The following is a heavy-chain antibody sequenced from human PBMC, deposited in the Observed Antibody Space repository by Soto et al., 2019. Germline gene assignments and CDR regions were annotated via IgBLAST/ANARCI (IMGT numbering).Heavy chain of an antibody. D-gene: IGHD2-2*01. J-gene: IGHJ4*02. V-gene: IGHV3-11*06. Sequence: QLVEFGGGLVNPGGSLRLSCAASGFNFSNYYMAWVRQTPGKGLEWISYISSRASYTKYADSVEGRFTVSRDNANGSLYLQMNSLRVEDTAIYYCARRQPMLLREAWGQGTLVTVSS. CDR1: GFNFSNYY. CDR3: ARRQPMLLREA. CDR2: ISSRASYT.